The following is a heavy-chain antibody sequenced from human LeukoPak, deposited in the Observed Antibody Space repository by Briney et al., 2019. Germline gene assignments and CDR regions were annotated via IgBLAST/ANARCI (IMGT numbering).Heavy chain of an antibody. J-gene: IGHJ4*02. CDR3: TRHQTNNYGSGSPFDY. Sequence: SETLSLTCTVSGDSISGSAYYWAWIRQPPGRGLEWIGSIYQSGNTHYNPSPESPITMFVDTSKNQFSLKLSSVTAADTAVYYCTRHQTNNYGSGSPFDYWGRGTLVTVSS. CDR2: IYQSGNT. V-gene: IGHV4-39*01. D-gene: IGHD3-10*01. CDR1: GDSISGSAYY.